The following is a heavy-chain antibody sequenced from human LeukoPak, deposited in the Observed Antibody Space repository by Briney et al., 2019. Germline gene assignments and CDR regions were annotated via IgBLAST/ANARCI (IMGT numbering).Heavy chain of an antibody. J-gene: IGHJ4*02. Sequence: ASVKVSCQASGYTFTGYYMHWVRQAPGQGLEWMGWINPNSGGTNYAQKFQGRVTMTRDTSISTAYMELSWLRSDDPALYYCATDYAGNSVPDYWGQGTLVTVSS. V-gene: IGHV1-2*02. CDR1: GYTFTGYY. CDR3: ATDYAGNSVPDY. D-gene: IGHD4-23*01. CDR2: INPNSGGT.